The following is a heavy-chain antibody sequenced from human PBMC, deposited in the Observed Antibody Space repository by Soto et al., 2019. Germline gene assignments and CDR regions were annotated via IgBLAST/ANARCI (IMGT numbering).Heavy chain of an antibody. Sequence: GAPGISCGAPWFTFRGFDMHWVRQPTGKGLEWVSTIGTAGDTYYAVSVKGRFTISRENAKKSLSLQMNSLRAGDTAVYFCARGQEVGAHFFESWGQGT. CDR3: ARGQEVGAHFFES. V-gene: IGHV3-13*01. CDR2: IGTAGDT. D-gene: IGHD2-15*01. J-gene: IGHJ5*01. CDR1: WFTFRGFD.